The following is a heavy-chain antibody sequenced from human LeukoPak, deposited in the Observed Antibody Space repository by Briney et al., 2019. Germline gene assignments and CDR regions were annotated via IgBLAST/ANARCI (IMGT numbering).Heavy chain of an antibody. Sequence: SETLSLTCTVSGGSISSSPYYWGWIRQPPGKGLEWIGSSYYSGSTYYNPSLKSRVTISVDTSKNQLSLKLSSVTAADTAVYYCARSNGDYGSNWFDPWGQGTLVTVSS. CDR1: GGSISSSPYY. D-gene: IGHD4-17*01. J-gene: IGHJ5*02. CDR2: SYYSGST. CDR3: ARSNGDYGSNWFDP. V-gene: IGHV4-39*07.